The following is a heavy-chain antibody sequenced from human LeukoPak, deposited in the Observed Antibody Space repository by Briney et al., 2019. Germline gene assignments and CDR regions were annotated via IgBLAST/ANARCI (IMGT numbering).Heavy chain of an antibody. CDR1: GGSISSGGYY. D-gene: IGHD3-22*01. CDR2: IYYSGST. CDR3: ARGTYYYDSSGYYD. J-gene: IGHJ4*02. Sequence: SETLSLTCTVSGGSISSGGYYWSWIRQHPGKGLEWIGYIYYSGSTYYNPSLKSRVTISVDTSKNQFSLKLSSVTAADTAVYYCARGTYYYDSSGYYDWGQGTLVTVSS. V-gene: IGHV4-31*03.